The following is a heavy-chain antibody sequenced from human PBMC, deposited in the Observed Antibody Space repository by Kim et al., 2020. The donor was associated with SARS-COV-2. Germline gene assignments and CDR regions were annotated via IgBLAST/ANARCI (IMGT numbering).Heavy chain of an antibody. Sequence: SETLSLTCTVSGGSISSYYWSWIRQPAGKGLEWIGRIYTSGSTNYNPSLKSRVTMSVDTSKNQFSLKLSSVTAADTAVYYCARDHFGFDWLPRDAFDIWGQGTMVTVSS. V-gene: IGHV4-4*07. CDR2: IYTSGST. CDR1: GGSISSYY. J-gene: IGHJ3*02. D-gene: IGHD3-9*01. CDR3: ARDHFGFDWLPRDAFDI.